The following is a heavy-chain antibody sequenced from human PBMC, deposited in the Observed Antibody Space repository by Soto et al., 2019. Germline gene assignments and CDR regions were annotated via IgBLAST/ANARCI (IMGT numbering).Heavy chain of an antibody. CDR3: TRGGTSATYWGLFYD. CDR1: GFTFSNYW. D-gene: IGHD7-27*01. Sequence: PGGSLRLSCGASGFTFSNYWIHWVRPAPGEGLVWVSRINGDGSTTTYSDLVKGRFTISQDNDKNTLYLKMEPRGADDTXVYYGTRGGTSATYWGLFYDSDQAALVNVSS. J-gene: IGHJ4*02. CDR2: INGDGSTT. V-gene: IGHV3-74*01.